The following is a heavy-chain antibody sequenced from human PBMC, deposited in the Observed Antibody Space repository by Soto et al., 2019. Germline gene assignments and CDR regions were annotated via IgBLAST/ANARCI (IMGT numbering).Heavy chain of an antibody. CDR2: ISAYNGNT. V-gene: IGHV1-18*01. CDR1: GYTFTSYG. J-gene: IGHJ4*02. Sequence: ASVKVSCKASGYTFTSYGISWVRQAPGQGLEWMGWISAYNGNTNYAQKLQGRVTMTTDTSTSTAYMELGSLRSDDTTVYYCARIRGYYDSSGSTDYWGQGTLVTVSS. D-gene: IGHD3-22*01. CDR3: ARIRGYYDSSGSTDY.